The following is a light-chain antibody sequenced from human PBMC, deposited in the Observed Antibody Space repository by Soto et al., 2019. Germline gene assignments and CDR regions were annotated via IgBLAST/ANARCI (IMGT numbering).Light chain of an antibody. CDR2: GAS. J-gene: IGKJ1*01. Sequence: EIVLTQSPATLSVSPGEGATLSCRASRSVGSSLAWYQQKPGQAPRLLIYGASNRATGIPDRFSGSESGTDFTLTISSLEPEDSALFYCQQRSYWPWTFGQGTKVDIK. CDR3: QQRSYWPWT. CDR1: RSVGSS. V-gene: IGKV3-11*01.